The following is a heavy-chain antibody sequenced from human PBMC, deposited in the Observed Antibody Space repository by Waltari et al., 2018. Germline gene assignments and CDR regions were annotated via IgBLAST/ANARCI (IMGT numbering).Heavy chain of an antibody. CDR2: IRHPGNT. CDR1: GASFTSYY. J-gene: IGHJ5*02. V-gene: IGHV4-34*01. CDR3: TRGGNYDFWSHRPFVDP. D-gene: IGHD3-3*01. Sequence: QVPLQQCGAGLLKPSETLSLSCSVSGASFTSYYWGWVRHVPEKGLEWIGQIRHPGNTNYNPSLQSRVAISIDTSRNQFSLRVFSVTAADTGLYFCTRGGNYDFWSHRPFVDPWGQGTQVSVSS.